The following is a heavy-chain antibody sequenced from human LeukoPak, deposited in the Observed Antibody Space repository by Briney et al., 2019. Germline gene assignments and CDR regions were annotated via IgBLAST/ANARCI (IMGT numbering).Heavy chain of an antibody. J-gene: IGHJ6*03. CDR2: INPSGGST. V-gene: IGHV1-46*01. Sequence: GASVKVSCKASGYTFTSYYMHWVRQAPGQGLEWMGIINPSGGSTSYAQKFQGRVTMTRDMSTSTVYMELSSLRSEDTAMYYCASQYGSGSYYDYYYYMDVWGKGTTVTVSS. D-gene: IGHD3-10*01. CDR3: ASQYGSGSYYDYYYYMDV. CDR1: GYTFTSYY.